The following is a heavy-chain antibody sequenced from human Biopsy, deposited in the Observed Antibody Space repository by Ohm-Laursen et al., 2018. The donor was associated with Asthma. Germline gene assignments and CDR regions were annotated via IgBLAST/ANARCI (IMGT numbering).Heavy chain of an antibody. V-gene: IGHV4-59*01. Sequence: TLSLTCTVSGGSINNFYWSWIRQPPGKGLESIGHVYYSGSTNYNPSLKSQVTISIDASKNQFSLKLTSVTAADTAVYYCARGVDRVTGLLDHFDSWGQGTLVTVSS. CDR3: ARGVDRVTGLLDHFDS. CDR1: GGSINNFY. J-gene: IGHJ4*02. CDR2: VYYSGST. D-gene: IGHD2-21*02.